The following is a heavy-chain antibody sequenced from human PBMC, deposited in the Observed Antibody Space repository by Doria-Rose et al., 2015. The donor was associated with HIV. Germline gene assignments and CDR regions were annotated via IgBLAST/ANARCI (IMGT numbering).Heavy chain of an antibody. CDR1: GVSLSSPGMG. J-gene: IGHJ4*02. CDR2: TFSDDER. Sequence: SGPVLVKPTETLTLTCTVSGVSLSSPGMGVSWIRQPPGKALEWLANTFSDDERSYKTSLKSRLTISNGTSKSQVVLTMTDMDPVDTATYYCARIKSSRWYHKYYFDFWGQGTLVIVSA. CDR3: ARIKSSRWYHKYYFDF. V-gene: IGHV2-26*01. D-gene: IGHD6-13*01.